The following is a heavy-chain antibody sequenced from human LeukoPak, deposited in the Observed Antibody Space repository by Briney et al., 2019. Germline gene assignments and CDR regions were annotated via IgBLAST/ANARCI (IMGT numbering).Heavy chain of an antibody. CDR1: GYIFTGYY. Sequence: ASVNDTCQASGYIFTGYYMHWLRQPPAQGLAGMGWLNTNSGDTNYSQKFQGRRTINRDTYISTPSVELTSLPSDNTAVYYCARDRASGSSPGFYGMDVWGQGTTVTVSS. J-gene: IGHJ6*02. CDR2: LNTNSGDT. D-gene: IGHD3-10*01. V-gene: IGHV1-2*02. CDR3: ARDRASGSSPGFYGMDV.